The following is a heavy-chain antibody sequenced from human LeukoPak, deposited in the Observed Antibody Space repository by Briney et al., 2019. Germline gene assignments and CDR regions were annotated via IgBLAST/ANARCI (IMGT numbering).Heavy chain of an antibody. J-gene: IGHJ3*02. Sequence: GGSLRLSCAASGFTFSSYWMSWVRQAPGKGLEWVANIKQDGSEKYYVDSVKGRFTISRDNAKNSLYLQMNSLRAEDTAVYYCAKEGCTNGVCYKGGDDAFDIWGQGTMVTVSS. V-gene: IGHV3-7*01. D-gene: IGHD2-8*01. CDR1: GFTFSSYW. CDR2: IKQDGSEK. CDR3: AKEGCTNGVCYKGGDDAFDI.